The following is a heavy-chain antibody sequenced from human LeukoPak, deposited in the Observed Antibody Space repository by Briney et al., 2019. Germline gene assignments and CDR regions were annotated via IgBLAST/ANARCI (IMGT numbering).Heavy chain of an antibody. CDR1: GGSFSGYY. Sequence: PSETLSLTCAVYGGSFSGYYWSWIRQPPGKGLEWIGEINHSGSTNYNPSLKSRVPISVDTSKNQFSLKLSSVTAADAAVYYCAKAPVTTCRGAYCYPFDYWGQGTLVTVSS. J-gene: IGHJ4*02. V-gene: IGHV4-34*01. CDR2: INHSGST. CDR3: AKAPVTTCRGAYCYPFDY. D-gene: IGHD2-21*01.